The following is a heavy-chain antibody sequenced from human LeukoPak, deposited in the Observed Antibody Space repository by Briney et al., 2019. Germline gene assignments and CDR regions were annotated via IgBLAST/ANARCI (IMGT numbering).Heavy chain of an antibody. D-gene: IGHD2-15*01. J-gene: IGHJ4*02. CDR2: VSDCSRHI. CDR1: GLTFSSYS. V-gene: IGHV3-21*01. Sequence: GGSLRLSCAVSGLTFSSYSMNWVRQAPGKGLEWVSSVSDCSRHIIYADSVAGRFTIDSDKAQNSLYLQMNSLRADVAAVLYRAREVYCSHTPCYYFDYWGLGNLVSVSS. CDR3: AREVYCSHTPCYYFDY.